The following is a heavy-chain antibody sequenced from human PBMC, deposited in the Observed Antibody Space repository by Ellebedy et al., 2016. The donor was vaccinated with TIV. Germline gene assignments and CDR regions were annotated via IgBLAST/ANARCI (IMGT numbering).Heavy chain of an antibody. CDR3: AREIFGVVNP. D-gene: IGHD3-3*01. V-gene: IGHV3-33*01. Sequence: GGSLRLXXAASGFTFSSYGMHWVRQAPGKGLEWVAVIWYDGSNKYYADSVKGRFTISRDNSKNTLYLQMNSLRAEDTAVYYCAREIFGVVNPWGQGTLVTVSS. CDR2: IWYDGSNK. CDR1: GFTFSSYG. J-gene: IGHJ5*02.